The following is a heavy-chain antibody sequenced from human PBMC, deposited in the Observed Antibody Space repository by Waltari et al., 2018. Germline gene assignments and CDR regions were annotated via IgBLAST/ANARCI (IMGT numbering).Heavy chain of an antibody. CDR3: TKEKRGSNWSVFDY. J-gene: IGHJ4*02. V-gene: IGHV3-43*01. CDR1: GFTFDAFS. Sequence: EVQLVESGGLVVQPGGSMRRSCAASGFTFDAFSIHWVRQAPGKGLEWVGLIGIDGYRTYYADSVKGRFTISRDNRKKSLYLQLNSVTTEDTALYYCTKEKRGSNWSVFDYWGLGTLVTVSS. D-gene: IGHD6-13*01. CDR2: IGIDGYRT.